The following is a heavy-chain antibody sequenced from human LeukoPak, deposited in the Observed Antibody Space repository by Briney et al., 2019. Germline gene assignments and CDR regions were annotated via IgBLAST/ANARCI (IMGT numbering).Heavy chain of an antibody. V-gene: IGHV3-23*01. CDR1: GFTFSSYV. D-gene: IGHD3-22*01. CDR2: ISGSGGST. Sequence: GGSLRLSCAASGFTFSSYVMSWVRQAPGKGLEWVSAISGSGGSTYFADSVKGRFTISRDNSKNTLYLQMNSLRAEDTAVYYCAKVNYYDSSGSPDFDYWGQGTLVTVSS. CDR3: AKVNYYDSSGSPDFDY. J-gene: IGHJ4*02.